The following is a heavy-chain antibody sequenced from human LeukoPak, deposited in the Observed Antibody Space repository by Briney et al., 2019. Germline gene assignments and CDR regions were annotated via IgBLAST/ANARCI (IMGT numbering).Heavy chain of an antibody. Sequence: GSLRLSCAASGFSFNTYAMNWVRQAPGKGLEWVSGISDTGRTTYYTDSVKGRFTISGDNSKNTLHLQMNSLRAEDTALYFCAKDHDNTDYYYYFDSWGQGTLVTVSS. V-gene: IGHV3-23*01. D-gene: IGHD2-21*02. CDR2: ISDTGRTT. CDR3: AKDHDNTDYYYYFDS. CDR1: GFSFNTYA. J-gene: IGHJ4*02.